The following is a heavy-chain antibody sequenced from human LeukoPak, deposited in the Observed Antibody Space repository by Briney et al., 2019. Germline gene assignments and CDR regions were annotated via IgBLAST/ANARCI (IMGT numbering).Heavy chain of an antibody. V-gene: IGHV4-38-2*02. CDR1: GYSISSGYY. CDR2: IYHSGST. CDR3: ARAGYGDSDFDY. J-gene: IGHJ4*02. D-gene: IGHD4-17*01. Sequence: SETLSLTCTVSGYSISSGYYWGWIRQPPGKGLEWIGSIYHSGSTYYNPSLKSRVTISVDTSKNQFSLKLSSVTAADTAVYYCARAGYGDSDFDYWGQRTLVTVSS.